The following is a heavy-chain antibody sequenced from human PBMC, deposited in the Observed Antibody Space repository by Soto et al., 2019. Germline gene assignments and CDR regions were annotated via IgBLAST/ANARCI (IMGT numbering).Heavy chain of an antibody. J-gene: IGHJ6*03. Sequence: ASVKVSCKASGYTFTSYDISWVRQAPGQGLEWMGWISAYNGNTNYAQKLQGRVTMTTDTSTSTAYMELRSLRSDDTAVYYCARVGMVRGVRYYYYMDVWGKGTTVTVSS. D-gene: IGHD3-10*01. CDR1: GYTFTSYD. CDR3: ARVGMVRGVRYYYYMDV. V-gene: IGHV1-18*01. CDR2: ISAYNGNT.